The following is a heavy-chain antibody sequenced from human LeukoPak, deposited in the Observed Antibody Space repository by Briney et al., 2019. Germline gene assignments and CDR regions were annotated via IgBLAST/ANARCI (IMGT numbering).Heavy chain of an antibody. D-gene: IGHD6-19*01. CDR2: IIPILGIA. CDR1: GGTFSSYA. CDR3: ARRIAVAGPYYGMDV. J-gene: IGHJ6*02. Sequence: ASVKVSCKASGGTFSSYAISWVRQAPGQGLEWMGRIIPILGIANYAQKFQGRVTITADKSTSTAYMELSSLRSEDTAVYYCARRIAVAGPYYGMDVWGQGTTVTVSS. V-gene: IGHV1-69*04.